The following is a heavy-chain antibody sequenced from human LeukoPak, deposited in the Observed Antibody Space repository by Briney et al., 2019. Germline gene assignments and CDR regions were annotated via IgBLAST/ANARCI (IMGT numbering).Heavy chain of an antibody. Sequence: SETLSLTCTVSGGSISSGGYYWSWIRQPPGKGLEWIGYIYHSGSTYYNPSLKSRVTISVDRSKNQFSLKLSSVTAADTAVYYCARASNSPASYYFDYWGQGTLVTVSS. J-gene: IGHJ4*02. CDR2: IYHSGST. D-gene: IGHD6-13*01. CDR3: ARASNSPASYYFDY. V-gene: IGHV4-30-2*01. CDR1: GGSISSGGYY.